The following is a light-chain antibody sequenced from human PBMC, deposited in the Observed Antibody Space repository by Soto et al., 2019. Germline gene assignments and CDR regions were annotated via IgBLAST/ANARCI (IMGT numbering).Light chain of an antibody. V-gene: IGLV2-8*01. Sequence: ALTQPPSASGSPGQSVTISCTGTSSDVGVYNYVSWYQQHPGKAPKLMIYEVSKRPSGVPDRFSGSKSGNTASLTVSGLQAEDEADYYCSSFAGNNNLVFGGGTKVTVL. CDR1: SSDVGVYNY. CDR3: SSFAGNNNLV. J-gene: IGLJ2*01. CDR2: EVS.